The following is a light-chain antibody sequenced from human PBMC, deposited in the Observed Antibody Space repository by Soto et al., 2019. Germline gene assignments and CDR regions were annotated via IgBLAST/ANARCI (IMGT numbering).Light chain of an antibody. CDR1: QSIGNW. CDR2: DAS. J-gene: IGKJ1*01. CDR3: QQYNSYSPRT. Sequence: DVQLTQAPSTLSASVGDRVTITCRASQSIGNWLAWYQQKPAKAPNLLIYDASTLENGVPSRFSGSASGTDFTLTISSLQPYDFATYYCQQYNSYSPRTFGQGTKVDIK. V-gene: IGKV1-5*01.